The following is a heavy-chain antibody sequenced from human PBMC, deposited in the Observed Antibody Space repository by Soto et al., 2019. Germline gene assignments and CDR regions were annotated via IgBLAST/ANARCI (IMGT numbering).Heavy chain of an antibody. CDR1: GDSINSGDHY. Sequence: SETLSLTCTVSGDSINSGDHYWSWIRQRPGKGLEWIGYIYYRGNTYYNPSLKSRVSISVDTTKTQFSLKLSSVIAADTAVYYCARSIGRNYFDYWGQGTLVTVSS. V-gene: IGHV4-30-4*01. CDR2: IYYRGNT. D-gene: IGHD6-6*01. CDR3: ARSIGRNYFDY. J-gene: IGHJ4*02.